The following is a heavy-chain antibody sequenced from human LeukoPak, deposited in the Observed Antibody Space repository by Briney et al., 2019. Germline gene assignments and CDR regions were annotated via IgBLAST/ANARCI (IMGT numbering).Heavy chain of an antibody. CDR3: ARLKLGAYFDL. CDR1: GGSTSSDY. V-gene: IGHV4-59*08. CDR2: VYYSGDT. J-gene: IGHJ2*01. D-gene: IGHD3-16*01. Sequence: PSETLSLTCTVSGGSTSSDYWSWIRQSPGKELEWVGYVYYSGDTGKNPSFKSRVTILLDTSKNQCSLKLTSVSAADTAVYYCARLKLGAYFDLWGRGTLVTVSS.